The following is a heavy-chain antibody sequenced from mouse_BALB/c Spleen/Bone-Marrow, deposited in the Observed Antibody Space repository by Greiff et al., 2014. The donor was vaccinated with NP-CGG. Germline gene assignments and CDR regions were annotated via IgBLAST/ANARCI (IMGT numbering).Heavy chain of an antibody. CDR1: GFNIKDTY. CDR2: IDPANGNT. V-gene: IGHV14-3*02. Sequence: DVQLQESGAEVVKPGASVKLSCTASGFNIKDTYIHWVKQRPEQGLEWIGRIDPANGNTKYDPKFQGKATVTADTSSNTAYLHLSSLTSEDTAVYYCARGGYYGYDVGYWGQGTTLTVSS. D-gene: IGHD2-2*01. J-gene: IGHJ2*01. CDR3: ARGGYYGYDVGY.